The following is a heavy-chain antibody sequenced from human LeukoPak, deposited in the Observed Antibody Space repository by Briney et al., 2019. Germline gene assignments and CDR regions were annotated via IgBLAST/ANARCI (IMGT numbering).Heavy chain of an antibody. CDR2: IYYSGST. V-gene: IGHV4-30-4*01. D-gene: IGHD6-13*01. J-gene: IGHJ6*04. CDR3: ASTEAASYYYGMDG. Sequence: SETLSLTCTVSGVSICRGDSYWSWIRHPPGKGLEWFGYIYYSGSTYYNPSLKSRVTISVDTSKYQFSLKLSSVTAADTAVYYYASTEAASYYYGMDGWGKGTTVTVSA. CDR1: GVSICRGDSY.